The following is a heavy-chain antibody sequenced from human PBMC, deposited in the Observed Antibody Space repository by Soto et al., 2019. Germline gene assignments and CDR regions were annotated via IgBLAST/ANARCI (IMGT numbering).Heavy chain of an antibody. D-gene: IGHD6-19*01. CDR1: GGSISSGGYS. J-gene: IGHJ4*02. V-gene: IGHV4-30-2*01. CDR3: ARVRSGWGIDY. CDR2: IYHSGST. Sequence: QLQLQESGSGLVKPSQTLSLTCAVSGGSISSGGYSWSWIRQPPGKGLEYIGYIYHSGSTYYNPSLKSRVTISVDRAKNQFSLKLSAVTAADTAVYYCARVRSGWGIDYWGQGTLVTVSS.